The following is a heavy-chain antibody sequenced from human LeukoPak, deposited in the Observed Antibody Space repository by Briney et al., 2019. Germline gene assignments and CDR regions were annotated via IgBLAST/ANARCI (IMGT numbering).Heavy chain of an antibody. Sequence: SETLSLTCAVSGGSISSNNWWSWVRQPPGKGLEWIGEIYHSGSTNYNPSLKSRVTISVDKSKNQFSLELSSVTAADTAVYYCARIMGRGCCIGTSCRGDSFDPWGQGTLVTVSS. CDR1: GGSISSNNW. CDR3: ARIMGRGCCIGTSCRGDSFDP. D-gene: IGHD2-2*01. V-gene: IGHV4-4*02. CDR2: IYHSGST. J-gene: IGHJ5*02.